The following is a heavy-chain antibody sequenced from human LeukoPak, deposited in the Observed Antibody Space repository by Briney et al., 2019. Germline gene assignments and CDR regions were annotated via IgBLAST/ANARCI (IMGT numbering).Heavy chain of an antibody. CDR2: ITTEGVGT. D-gene: IGHD6-19*01. CDR1: GITFSSYP. V-gene: IGHV3-23*01. CDR3: ATRLGGEY. J-gene: IGHJ4*02. Sequence: PGGSLRLSCTASGITFSSYPMTWVRQAPGKGLEWVSTITTEGVGTYYADSVKGRFAISRDNARRTLYLQMNSQRAEDTALYYCATRLGGEYWGQGTLVTVSS.